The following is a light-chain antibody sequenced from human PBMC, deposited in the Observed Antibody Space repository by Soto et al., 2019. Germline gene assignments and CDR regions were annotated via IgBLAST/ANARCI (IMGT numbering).Light chain of an antibody. V-gene: IGKV3-15*01. Sequence: IVLTQSAATLSFSLWERDTLSCRASQSVSSNLAWYQQKPGQAPRLLIYGASTRATGIPARFSGSGSGTEFTLTISSLQSEDFAVYYCQQYNNWPPITFGQGTRLEI. CDR1: QSVSSN. J-gene: IGKJ5*01. CDR3: QQYNNWPPIT. CDR2: GAS.